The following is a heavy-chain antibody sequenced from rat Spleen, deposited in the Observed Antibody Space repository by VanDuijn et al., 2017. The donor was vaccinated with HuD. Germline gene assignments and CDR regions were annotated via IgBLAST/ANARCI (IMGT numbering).Heavy chain of an antibody. CDR3: TRDRTYYGFTLDY. CDR1: GFTFSNYD. D-gene: IGHD1-6*01. CDR2: ISYDGSST. Sequence: EVQLVESGGGLVQPGRSMELSCAASGFTFSNYDMAWVRQAPTKGLEWVASISYDGSSTYYRDSVKGRFTISRDNAKSTLYLQMNSLASEDTATYYCTRDRTYYGFTLDYWGQGVMVTVSS. V-gene: IGHV5-22*01. J-gene: IGHJ2*01.